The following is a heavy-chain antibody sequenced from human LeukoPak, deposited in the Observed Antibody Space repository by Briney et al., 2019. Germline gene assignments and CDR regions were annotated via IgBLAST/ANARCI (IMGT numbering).Heavy chain of an antibody. CDR3: ARDIRYSYGYANWFDP. CDR1: GASISSRSYY. V-gene: IGHV4-39*07. Sequence: SETLSLTCTVSGASISSRSYYWGWIRQPPGKGLEWIGSIYYSEGTYYNPSLKSRVAISIDTSKNQFSLKLNSVTVADTAVYYCARDIRYSYGYANWFDPWGQGTLVTVSS. CDR2: IYYSEGT. D-gene: IGHD5-18*01. J-gene: IGHJ5*02.